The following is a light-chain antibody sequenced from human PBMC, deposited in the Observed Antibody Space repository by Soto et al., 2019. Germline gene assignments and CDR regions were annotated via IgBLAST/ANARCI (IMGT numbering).Light chain of an antibody. Sequence: QSALAQRASVSGSPGQSITISCTGTSSDVGNYNYVSWYQQHPAKAPKLMIFEVSNRPSGISSRFSGSKSGNTASLTISGLQAEDEADYYCSSYTSSSNYVFGTGTKVTVL. J-gene: IGLJ1*01. CDR3: SSYTSSSNYV. CDR2: EVS. CDR1: SSDVGNYNY. V-gene: IGLV2-14*01.